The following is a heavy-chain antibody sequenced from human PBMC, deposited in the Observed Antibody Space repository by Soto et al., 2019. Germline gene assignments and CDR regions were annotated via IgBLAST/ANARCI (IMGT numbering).Heavy chain of an antibody. CDR1: GYTFTGYY. V-gene: IGHV1-2*02. CDR3: ARKRIAASGSCDY. J-gene: IGHJ4*01. Sequence: ASVKVSCKASGYTFTGYYLHWVRQAPGQGLEWMGWINPNTGATSNAQKVQGRVTMTRETSIRTAYMELSRLSCDDTAIYYCARKRIAASGSCDYWGHGTLVTVSS. D-gene: IGHD6-13*01. CDR2: INPNTGAT.